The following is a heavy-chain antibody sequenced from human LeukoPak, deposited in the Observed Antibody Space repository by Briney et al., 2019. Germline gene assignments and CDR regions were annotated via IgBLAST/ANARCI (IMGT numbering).Heavy chain of an antibody. CDR1: GYTLTSYD. CDR2: MNPNSGNT. J-gene: IGHJ6*02. V-gene: IGHV1-8*01. Sequence: GASVKVSFQASGYTLTSYDINWVRQATGQGLEWMGWMNPNSGNTGYAQKFQARVTMTRNTSMSTAYMELSSLRSEDTAVYYCAREGTSFYGMDVWGQGTTVTVSS. D-gene: IGHD2-2*01. CDR3: AREGTSFYGMDV.